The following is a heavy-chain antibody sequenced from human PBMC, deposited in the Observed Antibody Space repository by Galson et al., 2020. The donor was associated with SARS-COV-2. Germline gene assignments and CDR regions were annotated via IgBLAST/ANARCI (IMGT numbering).Heavy chain of an antibody. CDR1: GGSISSSSYY. Sequence: SETLSLTCTVSGGSISSSSYYWGWIRQPPGKGLEWIGSIYYSGSTYYNPSLKSRVTISVDTSKNQFSLKLSSVTAADTAVYYCARFLPSITMIDYWGQGTLVTVSS. J-gene: IGHJ4*02. D-gene: IGHD3-22*01. CDR3: ARFLPSITMIDY. V-gene: IGHV4-39*07. CDR2: IYYSGST.